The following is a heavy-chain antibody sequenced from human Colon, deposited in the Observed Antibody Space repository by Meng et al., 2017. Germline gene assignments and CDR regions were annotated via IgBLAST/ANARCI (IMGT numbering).Heavy chain of an antibody. CDR1: GFTFDDYA. V-gene: IGHV3-9*03. CDR2: ISWNSGSI. CDR3: AKGGIAAAGTLGNWFDP. D-gene: IGHD6-13*01. Sequence: GGSLRLSCAASGFTFDDYAMHWVRQAPGKGLEWVSGISWNSGSIGYADSVKGRFTISRDNAKNSLYLQMNSLRAEDMALYYCAKGGIAAAGTLGNWFDPWGQGTLVTVS. J-gene: IGHJ5*02.